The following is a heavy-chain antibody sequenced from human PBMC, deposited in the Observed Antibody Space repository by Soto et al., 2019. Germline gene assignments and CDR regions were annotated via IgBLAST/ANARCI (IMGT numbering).Heavy chain of an antibody. CDR3: VRDDDNLDNGLDH. CDR2: IPHDGTYQ. CDR1: GFTFSSYG. V-gene: IGHV3-30*19. Sequence: QVQLVESGGGVVQPGGSLRLSCTASGFTFSSYGMHWLRQAPGKGLQWVAVIPHDGTYQYYLDSVKGRFTISRDNSKDTLYLLMNRLRVEDTAVYYCVRDDDNLDNGLDHWGPGPRVTVSS. D-gene: IGHD1-1*01. J-gene: IGHJ4*02.